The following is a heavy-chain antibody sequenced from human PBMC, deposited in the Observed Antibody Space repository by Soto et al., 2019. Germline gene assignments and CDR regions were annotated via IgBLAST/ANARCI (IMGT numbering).Heavy chain of an antibody. Sequence: SETLSLTCTVSGGSISSSSYYWGWIRQPPGKGLEWIGSIYYSGSTYYNPSLKSRVTISVDTSKNQFSLKLSSVTAADTAVYYCAPHPKSSIAARRMIGYWGQGTLVTVSS. J-gene: IGHJ4*02. CDR2: IYYSGST. CDR3: APHPKSSIAARRMIGY. CDR1: GGSISSSSYY. V-gene: IGHV4-39*07. D-gene: IGHD6-6*01.